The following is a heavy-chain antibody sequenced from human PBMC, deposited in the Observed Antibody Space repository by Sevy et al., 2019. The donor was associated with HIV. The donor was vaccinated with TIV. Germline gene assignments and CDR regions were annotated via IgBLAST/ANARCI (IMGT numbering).Heavy chain of an antibody. J-gene: IGHJ4*02. CDR2: ISGSGGKI. CDR3: AKDGYSSIYYGELDY. V-gene: IGHV3-23*01. Sequence: GGSLRLSCAASGFIFDNYAMNWVRQAPGKGLEWVSAISGSGGKIYYAKSVKGRFTISRDHSRKIWYLQMKILKPAETGVYYCAKDGYSSIYYGELDYWGQGTPVTVSS. CDR1: GFIFDNYA. D-gene: IGHD3-10*01.